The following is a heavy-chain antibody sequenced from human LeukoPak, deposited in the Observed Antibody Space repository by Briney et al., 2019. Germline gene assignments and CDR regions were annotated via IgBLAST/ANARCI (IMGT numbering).Heavy chain of an antibody. D-gene: IGHD6-19*01. Sequence: GGSLRLSCAASGFTFSSYSMNWVRQAPGKGLEWVSYITDSSSTIYYADSVKGRFTISRDNSKNTLYLQMNSLRAEDTAVYYCAKDLIYSIGVAGRDAFDIWGQGTIVTVSS. V-gene: IGHV3-48*01. CDR3: AKDLIYSIGVAGRDAFDI. CDR1: GFTFSSYS. CDR2: ITDSSSTI. J-gene: IGHJ3*02.